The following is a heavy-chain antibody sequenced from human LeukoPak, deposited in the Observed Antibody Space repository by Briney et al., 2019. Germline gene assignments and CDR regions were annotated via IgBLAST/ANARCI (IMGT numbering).Heavy chain of an antibody. J-gene: IGHJ5*02. V-gene: IGHV3-48*01. CDR1: GFTFSSYS. CDR3: ARDGPGGGIVVVPAAWGFDP. Sequence: GGSLRLSCAASGFTFSSYSMNWVRQAPGKGLEWVSYISSSSSTIYYADSVKGRFTISRDNAKNSLYLQMNSLRAEDTAVYYCARDGPGGGIVVVPAAWGFDPWGQETLVTVSS. CDR2: ISSSSSTI. D-gene: IGHD2-2*01.